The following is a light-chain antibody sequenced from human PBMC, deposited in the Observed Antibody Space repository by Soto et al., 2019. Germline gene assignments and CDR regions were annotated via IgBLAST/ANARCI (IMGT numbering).Light chain of an antibody. Sequence: IQLTQSPSSLSASIGDRVTISCRASQGISSYLAWYQQEPGKAPKLLIYGASTVRSGVPSRFSGSGSGTDFTLTITSLQPEDSATYFCQQLSTYPTTFGGGTKVEIK. J-gene: IGKJ4*01. V-gene: IGKV1-9*01. CDR2: GAS. CDR3: QQLSTYPTT. CDR1: QGISSY.